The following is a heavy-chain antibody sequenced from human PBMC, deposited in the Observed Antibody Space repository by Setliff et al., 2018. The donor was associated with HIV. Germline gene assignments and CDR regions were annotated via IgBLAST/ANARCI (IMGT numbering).Heavy chain of an antibody. J-gene: IGHJ3*02. CDR2: INPNSGGT. CDR1: GYTFTTFR. Sequence: ASVKVSCKASGYTFTTFRINWVRQAHGQGLEWMGRINPNSGGTNYAQKFQGRVSMTRDTSIRTAHMDVSRLRADVTAVYYCATKVNCTNGVCLDAFDTWGQGTMVTVSS. V-gene: IGHV1-2*06. CDR3: ATKVNCTNGVCLDAFDT. D-gene: IGHD2-8*01.